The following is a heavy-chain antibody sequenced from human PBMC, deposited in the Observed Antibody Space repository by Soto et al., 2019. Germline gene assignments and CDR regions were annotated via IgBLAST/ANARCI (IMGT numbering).Heavy chain of an antibody. Sequence: PSETLSLTCAVYGGSFSGYYWSWIRQPPGKGLEWIGEINHSGSTNYNPSLKSRVTISVDTSKNQFSLKLSSVTAADTVVYYCARGGVLRYFDWFALWGQGTLVT. CDR3: ARGGVLRYFDWFAL. J-gene: IGHJ5*02. V-gene: IGHV4-34*01. CDR2: INHSGST. CDR1: GGSFSGYY. D-gene: IGHD3-9*01.